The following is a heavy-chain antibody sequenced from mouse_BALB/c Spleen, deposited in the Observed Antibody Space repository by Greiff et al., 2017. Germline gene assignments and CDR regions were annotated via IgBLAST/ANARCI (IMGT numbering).Heavy chain of an antibody. J-gene: IGHJ2*01. V-gene: IGHV5-6-3*01. CDR2: INSNGGST. Sequence: VMLVESGGGLVQPGGSLKLSCAASGFTFSSYGMSWVRQTPDKRLELVATINSNGGSTYYPESVKGRFTISRDNATNTLYLQMSSLKSEDTAMYYCARAWDGSGGFDYWGQGTTLTVSS. CDR1: GFTFSSYG. D-gene: IGHD3-2*01. CDR3: ARAWDGSGGFDY.